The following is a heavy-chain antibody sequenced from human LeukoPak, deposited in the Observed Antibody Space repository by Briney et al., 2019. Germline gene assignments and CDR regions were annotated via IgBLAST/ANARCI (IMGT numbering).Heavy chain of an antibody. CDR2: ISSGSGYI. D-gene: IGHD5-12*01. CDR3: ARELYSGYGRFDY. V-gene: IGHV3-11*06. J-gene: IGHJ4*02. CDR1: GFTFRDYY. Sequence: GGSLRLSCVASGFTFRDYYMSWIRRAPGKGLEWVSSISSGSGYIYYADSVKGRFTISRDNAKNSLYLQMNSLRAEDTAVYYCARELYSGYGRFDYWGQGTLVTVSS.